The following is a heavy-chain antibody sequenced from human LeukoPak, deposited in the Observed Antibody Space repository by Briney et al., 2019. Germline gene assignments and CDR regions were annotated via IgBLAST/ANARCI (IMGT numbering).Heavy chain of an antibody. J-gene: IGHJ4*02. CDR3: ARAYSGYDYLFDY. V-gene: IGHV4-4*02. D-gene: IGHD5-12*01. CDR1: GGSISSSNW. Sequence: PSGTLSLTRAVSGGSISSSNWWSWVRQPPGKGLEWIGEIYHSGSTNYNPSLKSRVTISVDKSKNQFSLKLSSVTAADTAVYYCARAYSGYDYLFDYWGQGTLVTVSS. CDR2: IYHSGST.